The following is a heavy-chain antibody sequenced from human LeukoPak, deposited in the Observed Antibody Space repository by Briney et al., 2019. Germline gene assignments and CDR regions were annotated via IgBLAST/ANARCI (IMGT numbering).Heavy chain of an antibody. CDR1: GFTFSSYG. CDR3: ARDHYSTHDY. D-gene: IGHD2-15*01. Sequence: GGSLRLSCAASGFTFSSYGMSWVRQAPGKVLEWVSSIGGSGTFTYYADSVKGRFTISRDNSKNTLYLQMNSLRAEDTAVYYCARDHYSTHDYWGQGTLVTVSS. V-gene: IGHV3-23*01. J-gene: IGHJ4*02. CDR2: IGGSGTFT.